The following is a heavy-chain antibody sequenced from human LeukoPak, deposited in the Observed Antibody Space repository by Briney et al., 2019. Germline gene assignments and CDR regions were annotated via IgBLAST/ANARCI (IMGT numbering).Heavy chain of an antibody. CDR2: ISSGSSTI. J-gene: IGHJ6*02. Sequence: GGSLRLSCAASGFIFSDYNMNWVRQAPGKGLEWVSYISSGSSTIYYADSVKGRFIISRDNAKNSLSLQMNSLTDGDTAVYYCAKVSVWSGYYSGMDVWGQGTTVTVSS. CDR3: AKVSVWSGYYSGMDV. V-gene: IGHV3-48*02. CDR1: GFIFSDYN. D-gene: IGHD3-3*01.